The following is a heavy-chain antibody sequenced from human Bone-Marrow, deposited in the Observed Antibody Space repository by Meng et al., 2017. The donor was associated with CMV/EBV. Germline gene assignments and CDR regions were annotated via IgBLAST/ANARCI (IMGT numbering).Heavy chain of an antibody. CDR3: ARGSRVWSGYYGHDY. V-gene: IGHV1-46*01. CDR1: GYTFTSYG. Sequence: ASVKVSCKASGYTFTSYGISWVRQAPGQGLEWMGIINPSGGSTSYAQKFQGRVTMTRDTSTSTVYMELSSLRSEDTAVYYCARGSRVWSGYYGHDYWGQGTLVTVSS. D-gene: IGHD3-3*01. J-gene: IGHJ4*02. CDR2: INPSGGST.